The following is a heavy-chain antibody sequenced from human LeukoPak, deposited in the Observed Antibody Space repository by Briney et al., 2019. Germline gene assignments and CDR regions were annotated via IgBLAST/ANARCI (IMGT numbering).Heavy chain of an antibody. CDR2: ISAYNGNT. CDR1: GYTFTSYG. V-gene: IGHV1-18*01. CDR3: ARDLVETYCGGDCHPTLIDY. J-gene: IGHJ4*02. Sequence: ASVTVSRTSSGYTFTSYGISWVRQAPGQGLERVGWISAYNGNTNYAQKLQGRVTMTTDTSTSTAYMELRSLRSDDTAVYYWARDLVETYCGGDCHPTLIDYWGQGTLVTVSS. D-gene: IGHD2-21*02.